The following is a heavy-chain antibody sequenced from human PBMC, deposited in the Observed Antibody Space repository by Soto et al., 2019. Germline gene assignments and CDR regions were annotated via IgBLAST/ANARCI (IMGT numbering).Heavy chain of an antibody. J-gene: IGHJ3*01. D-gene: IGHD3-16*01. CDR1: GFIFNNYV. Sequence: EVLLLESGGGFVQPGGSLRLSCEASGFIFNNYVMTWVRQAPGKGLEWVSGVKGNGGSTHYADSVKGRFTISRDDSKNALYLQMNGLRADDTAVYHCTRGLGSLVPFDAWGPGTRVTVSS. V-gene: IGHV3-23*01. CDR2: VKGNGGST. CDR3: TRGLGSLVPFDA.